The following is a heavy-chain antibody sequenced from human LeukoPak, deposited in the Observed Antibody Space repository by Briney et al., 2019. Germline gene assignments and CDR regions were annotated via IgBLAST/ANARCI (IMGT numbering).Heavy chain of an antibody. CDR3: ARPPYSSGLGGNWFDP. D-gene: IGHD6-19*01. CDR2: IYHSGST. J-gene: IGHJ5*02. CDR1: GGSISSSNW. Sequence: SGTLSLTCAVSGGSISSSNWWSWVRQPPGKGLEWIGEIYHSGSTNYNPSLKSRVTISVDTSKNQFSLKLSSVTAADTAVYYCARPPYSSGLGGNWFDPWGQGTLVTVSS. V-gene: IGHV4-4*02.